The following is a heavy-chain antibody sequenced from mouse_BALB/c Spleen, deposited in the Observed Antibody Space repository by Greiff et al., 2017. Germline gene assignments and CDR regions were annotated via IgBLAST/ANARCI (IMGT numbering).Heavy chain of an antibody. J-gene: IGHJ2*01. Sequence: VQLVESGAELVRPGVSVKISCKGSGYTFTDYAMHWVKQSHAKSLEWIGVISTYYGDASYNQKFKGKAIMTVDKSSSTAYMELARLTSEDSAIYYCARCDYGSSYGDYFDYWGQGTTLTVSS. CDR2: ISTYYGDA. CDR1: GYTFTDYA. CDR3: ARCDYGSSYGDYFDY. D-gene: IGHD1-1*01. V-gene: IGHV1S137*01.